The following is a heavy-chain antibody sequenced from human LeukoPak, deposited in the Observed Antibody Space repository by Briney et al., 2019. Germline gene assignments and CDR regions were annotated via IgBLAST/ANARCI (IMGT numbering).Heavy chain of an antibody. CDR1: GFTFSNAW. Sequence: KTGGSLRLSCAASGFTFSNAWMRWVRQAPGKGLEWVGRIKSKTDGGTTDYAAPVKGRFTISRDDSKNTLYLRMNSLKTEDTAVYYCTTGQYSTYYDFWSGYHTFDYWGQGALVTVSS. J-gene: IGHJ4*02. CDR3: TTGQYSTYYDFWSGYHTFDY. CDR2: IKSKTDGGTT. D-gene: IGHD3-3*01. V-gene: IGHV3-15*01.